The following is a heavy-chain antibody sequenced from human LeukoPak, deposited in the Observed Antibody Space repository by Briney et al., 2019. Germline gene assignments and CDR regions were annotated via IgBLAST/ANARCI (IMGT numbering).Heavy chain of an antibody. D-gene: IGHD3-16*02. CDR1: GGSFSGYY. CDR2: INHSGST. V-gene: IGHV4-34*01. J-gene: IGHJ3*02. CDR3: ARVVRLGPRDAFDI. Sequence: SETLSLTCAVYGGSFSGYYWSWIRQPPGKGLEWIGEINHSGSTNYNPSLKSRVTISVDTSKNQFSLKLSSVTAADTAVYYCARVVRLGPRDAFDIWGQGTMVTVSS.